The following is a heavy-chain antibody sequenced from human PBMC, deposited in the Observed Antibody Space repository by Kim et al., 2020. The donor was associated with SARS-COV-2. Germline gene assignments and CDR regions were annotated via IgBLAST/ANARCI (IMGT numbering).Heavy chain of an antibody. D-gene: IGHD2-15*01. J-gene: IGHJ4*02. Sequence: NYHPPLKSRVTISVDTSKNQFSLKLSSVTAADTAVYYCARDGGRDGSFDYWGQGTLVTVSS. CDR3: ARDGGRDGSFDY. V-gene: IGHV4-59*01.